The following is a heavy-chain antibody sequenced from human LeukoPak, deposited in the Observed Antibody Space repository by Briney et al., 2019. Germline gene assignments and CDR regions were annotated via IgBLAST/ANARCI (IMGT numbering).Heavy chain of an antibody. D-gene: IGHD3-10*01. CDR2: IRQDGGDD. V-gene: IGHV3-7*01. J-gene: IGHJ4*02. CDR3: AKWSTSGSYYTE. Sequence: GGSLRLSCAGSGFTFRNYWMGWVRQPPGKGLEWVANIRQDGGDDHYVDSVKGRFTISRDNARNSLSLQMNSLRAEDTAVYYCAKWSTSGSYYTEWGQGTLVIVSS. CDR1: GFTFRNYW.